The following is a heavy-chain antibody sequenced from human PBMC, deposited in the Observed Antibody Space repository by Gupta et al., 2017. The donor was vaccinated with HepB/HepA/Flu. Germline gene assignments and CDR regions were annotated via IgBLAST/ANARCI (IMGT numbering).Heavy chain of an antibody. CDR2: INHNGST. V-gene: IGHV4-34*01. J-gene: IGHJ5*02. D-gene: IGHD6-19*01. Sequence: QVQLQQWGAGLLKPSETLSLTCAVYGGSFSGYYWSGIRQPPGKGLEWIGAINHNGSTNYNPSLKSRVTISVDTSKNQFSLKLSSVTAADTAVYYCSRKQWLVRCLARRCSNWFDPWGQGTLVTVSS. CDR3: SRKQWLVRCLARRCSNWFDP. CDR1: GGSFSGYY.